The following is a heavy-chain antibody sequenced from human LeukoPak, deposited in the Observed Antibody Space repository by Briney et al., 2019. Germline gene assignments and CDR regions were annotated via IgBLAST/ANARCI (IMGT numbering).Heavy chain of an antibody. CDR1: GGSISSGGYY. CDR3: AREAARGRLRYFDWLSSHFDY. V-gene: IGHV4-31*03. CDR2: IYYSGST. D-gene: IGHD3-9*01. J-gene: IGHJ4*02. Sequence: PSQTLSLTCTVSGGSISSGGYYWSWIRQHPGKGLEWIGYIYYSGSTYYNPSLKSRVTISVDTSKNQFSLKLSSVSAADTAVYYCAREAARGRLRYFDWLSSHFDYWGQGTLVTVSS.